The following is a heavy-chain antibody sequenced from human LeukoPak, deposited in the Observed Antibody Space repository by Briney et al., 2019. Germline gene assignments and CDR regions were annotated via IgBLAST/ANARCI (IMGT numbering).Heavy chain of an antibody. CDR3: AITPMPHYYNMDV. V-gene: IGHV3-53*04. CDR1: GFTVNNNY. Sequence: GGSLRLSCAASGFTVNNNYMTWVRQAPGKGLEWVSIIYSGGSTYYADSVKGRFTISRHNSKNTLYLQMNSLRAEDTAVYYCAITPMPHYYNMDVWGQGTTVTVSS. D-gene: IGHD2-2*01. CDR2: IYSGGST. J-gene: IGHJ6*02.